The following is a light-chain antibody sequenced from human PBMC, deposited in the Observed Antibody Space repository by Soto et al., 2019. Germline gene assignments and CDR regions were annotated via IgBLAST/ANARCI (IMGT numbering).Light chain of an antibody. V-gene: IGLV1-40*01. CDR3: QSYDSSRSGYV. Sequence: QSVLTQPPSVSGAPGQRVTISCTGSSSNIGAGYDVHWYQQLPGTAPKLLIYGNSNRTSGVPDRFSGSKSGTSASLAITGLQAEDEADYYCQSYDSSRSGYVFGTGTKLTVL. CDR2: GNS. CDR1: SSNIGAGYD. J-gene: IGLJ1*01.